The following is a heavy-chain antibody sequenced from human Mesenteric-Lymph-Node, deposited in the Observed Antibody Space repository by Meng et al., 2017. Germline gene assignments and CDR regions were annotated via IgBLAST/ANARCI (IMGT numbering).Heavy chain of an antibody. D-gene: IGHD5-24*01. J-gene: IGHJ4*02. CDR1: GGSIRSTDW. Sequence: SETLSLTCAVSGGSIRSTDWWSWVRQPPGKGLEWIAEISHGGDPKYNPSLNSRGTISVDMSKNQVSLKLTSVTAADTAVYYCAGAMLASTGYNWHFDYWGQGTLVTVSS. V-gene: IGHV4-4*02. CDR2: ISHGGDP. CDR3: AGAMLASTGYNWHFDY.